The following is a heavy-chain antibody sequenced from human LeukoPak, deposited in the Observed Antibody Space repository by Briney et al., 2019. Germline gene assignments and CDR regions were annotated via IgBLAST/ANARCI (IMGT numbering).Heavy chain of an antibody. V-gene: IGHV3-48*01. J-gene: IGHJ6*03. D-gene: IGHD3-16*01. CDR2: ISSSSSTI. Sequence: GGSLRLSCAASGFTFSSYSMNWVRQAPGKGLEWVSYISSSSSTIYYADSVKGRFTISRDNAKNSLYLQMNSLRAEDTAVYYCARAEGEGYYYYMDVWGKGTTVTVSS. CDR1: GFTFSSYS. CDR3: ARAEGEGYYYYMDV.